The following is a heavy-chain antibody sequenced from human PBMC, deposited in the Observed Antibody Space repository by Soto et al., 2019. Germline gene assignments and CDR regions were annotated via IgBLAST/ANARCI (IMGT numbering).Heavy chain of an antibody. CDR1: GFTFSSYS. V-gene: IGHV3-21*01. D-gene: IGHD5-12*01. CDR2: ISSSSSYI. Sequence: GGSLRLSCAASGFTFSSYSMNWVRQAPGKGLEWVSSISSSSSYIYYADSVKGRFTISRDNAKNSLYLQMNSLRAEDTAVYYCARGMDGYNKDFVYYFVNWGQGTLVTVSS. CDR3: ARGMDGYNKDFVYYFVN. J-gene: IGHJ4*02.